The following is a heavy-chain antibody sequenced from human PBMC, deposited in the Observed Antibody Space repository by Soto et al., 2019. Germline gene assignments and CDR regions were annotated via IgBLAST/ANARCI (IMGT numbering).Heavy chain of an antibody. J-gene: IGHJ6*02. D-gene: IGHD5-18*01. CDR3: ARHLVDTAMVPDYYGMDV. CDR2: IYYSGST. CDR1: GGSISSSSYY. V-gene: IGHV4-39*01. Sequence: SETLSLTCTVSGGSISSSSYYWGWIRQPPGKGLEWIGSIYYSGSTYYNPSLKSRVTISVDTSKNQFSLKLSSVTAADTAVYYCARHLVDTAMVPDYYGMDVWGQGTTVTVSS.